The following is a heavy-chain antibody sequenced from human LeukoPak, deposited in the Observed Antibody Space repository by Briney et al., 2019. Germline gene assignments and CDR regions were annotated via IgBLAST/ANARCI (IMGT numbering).Heavy chain of an antibody. CDR1: GFTFSPYA. V-gene: IGHV3-21*01. CDR3: AREGGVLGEAFDV. Sequence: GGSLRLSCAASGFTFSPYAMNWVRQAPGKGLEWVSSIGASSRSIFYADSVKGRFTISRDNAKNSLYLQMNSLRAEDTAVYYCAREGGVLGEAFDVWGQGTMVTISS. J-gene: IGHJ3*01. CDR2: IGASSRSI. D-gene: IGHD3-10*01.